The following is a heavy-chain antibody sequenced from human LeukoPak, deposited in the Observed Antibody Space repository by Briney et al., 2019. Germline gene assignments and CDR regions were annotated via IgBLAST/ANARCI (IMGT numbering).Heavy chain of an antibody. CDR1: GYSISSGYY. CDR2: IYHSGST. Sequence: SETLSLTCAVSGYSISSGYYWGWIRQPPGKGLERIGSIYHSGSTYYNPSLKSRVTISVDTSKNQFSLKLSSVTAADTAVYYCARFVVVPAAILYWGQGTLVTVSS. V-gene: IGHV4-38-2*01. CDR3: ARFVVVPAAILY. D-gene: IGHD2-2*01. J-gene: IGHJ4*02.